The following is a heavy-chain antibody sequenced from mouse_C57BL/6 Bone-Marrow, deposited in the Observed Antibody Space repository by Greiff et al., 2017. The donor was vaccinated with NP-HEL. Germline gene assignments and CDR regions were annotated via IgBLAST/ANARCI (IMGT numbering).Heavy chain of an antibody. CDR3: TRRGVITTAPYAMDY. J-gene: IGHJ4*01. D-gene: IGHD1-1*01. CDR1: GYTFTSYW. Sequence: QVQLQQPGAELVKPGASVKLSCKASGYTFTSYWMQWVKQRPGQGLEWIGEIDPSDSYTNYNQKFKGKAILTADKSSSTAYMELRSLTSEDSAVYYCTRRGVITTAPYAMDYWGQGTSVTVSS. CDR2: IDPSDSYT. V-gene: IGHV1-50*01.